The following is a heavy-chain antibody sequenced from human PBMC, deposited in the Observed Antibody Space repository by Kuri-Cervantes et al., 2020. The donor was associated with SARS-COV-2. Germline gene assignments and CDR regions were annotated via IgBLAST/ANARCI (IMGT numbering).Heavy chain of an antibody. V-gene: IGHV4-34*01. D-gene: IGHD3-22*01. J-gene: IGHJ4*02. CDR1: GGSLSTKY. CDR2: IDQSGDT. CDR3: ARTDNSGYSYYFDY. Sequence: SETLSLTCAVNGGSLSTKYWSWIRQPPGKGLEWIGEIDQSGDTNYSPSLKSRVTMTLDTAKNQVSLTLRSVTAADTAVYYCARTDNSGYSYYFDYWGQGNLVTVSS.